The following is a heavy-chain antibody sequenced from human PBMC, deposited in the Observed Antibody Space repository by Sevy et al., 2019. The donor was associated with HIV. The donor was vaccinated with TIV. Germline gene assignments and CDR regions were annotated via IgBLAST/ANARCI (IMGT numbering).Heavy chain of an antibody. CDR3: TTDNGANHLTGAVALGVDY. Sequence: GGSLRLSCAASGFTFSNAWMNWVRQAPGKGLEWVGRIKSKTDGGTTDYAAPVKGRFTISRDDSKNTLYLQMNSLKTEDTAVYYCTTDNGANHLTGAVALGVDYWGQGTLVTVSS. CDR1: GFTFSNAW. J-gene: IGHJ4*02. V-gene: IGHV3-15*01. CDR2: IKSKTDGGTT. D-gene: IGHD6-19*01.